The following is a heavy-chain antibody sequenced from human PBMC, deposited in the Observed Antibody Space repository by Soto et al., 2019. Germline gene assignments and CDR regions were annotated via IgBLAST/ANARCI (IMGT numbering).Heavy chain of an antibody. CDR1: GYTFTSYD. Sequence: ASVKVSCKASGYTFTSYDINWVRQATGQGLEWMGWMNPNSGNTGYAQKFQGRVTMTRNTSISTAYVELSSLRSEDTAVYYCARYYYDSSGYLDYWGQGTLVPVSS. CDR2: MNPNSGNT. D-gene: IGHD3-22*01. V-gene: IGHV1-8*01. J-gene: IGHJ4*02. CDR3: ARYYYDSSGYLDY.